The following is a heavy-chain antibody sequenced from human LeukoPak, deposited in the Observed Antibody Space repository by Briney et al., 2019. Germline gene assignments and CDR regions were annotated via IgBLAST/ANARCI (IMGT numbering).Heavy chain of an antibody. CDR2: ISGNGAHP. CDR3: AKAVDGRGYYFERGADF. CDR1: EFTLSSYA. Sequence: GGSLRLSCAASEFTLSSYAVSWVRQAPGKGLEWVSSISGNGAHPYYADSVKGRFTISRDFSRNAVYLQMSSLRVEDTAEYYCAKAVDGRGYYFERGADFWGQGTMVTVSS. V-gene: IGHV3-23*01. D-gene: IGHD3-22*01. J-gene: IGHJ4*02.